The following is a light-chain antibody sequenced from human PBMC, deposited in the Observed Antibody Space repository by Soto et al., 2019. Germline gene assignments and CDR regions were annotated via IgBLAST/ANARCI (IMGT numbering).Light chain of an antibody. J-gene: IGLJ2*01. CDR1: TGAVTSGHY. CDR3: LLAYSGDMEV. V-gene: IGLV7-46*01. Sequence: QAVVTQEPSLTVSPGGTVTLTCGSSTGAVTSGHYPYWFQQKPGQAPRTLIYDVNNKHSWTPARFSGSLLGGKAALTLSGAQPEDEAEYYCLLAYSGDMEVFGRGTKLTVL. CDR2: DVN.